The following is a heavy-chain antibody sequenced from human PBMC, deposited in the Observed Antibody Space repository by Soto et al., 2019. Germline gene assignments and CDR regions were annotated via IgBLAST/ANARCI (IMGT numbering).Heavy chain of an antibody. V-gene: IGHV4-39*01. Sequence: WETLCLTCTASCGSFTNSSNFWGWIRQSPGKGMEWFGSVYYSGTCYSKSSVRRRVIISVDTSKNRFSLSLNSVTASDTAVYFCVSQRTTVPTRAYFDYWGPGALVTVAS. CDR3: VSQRTTVPTRAYFDY. CDR2: VYYSGTC. J-gene: IGHJ4*02. CDR1: CGSFTNSSNF. D-gene: IGHD4-17*01.